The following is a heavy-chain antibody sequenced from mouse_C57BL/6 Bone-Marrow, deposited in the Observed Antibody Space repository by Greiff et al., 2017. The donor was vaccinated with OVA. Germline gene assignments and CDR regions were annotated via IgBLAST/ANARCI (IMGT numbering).Heavy chain of an antibody. CDR2: INPYNGGT. V-gene: IGHV1-19*01. CDR3: ARCHGSSLWYFDV. CDR1: GYTFTDYY. D-gene: IGHD1-1*01. J-gene: IGHJ1*03. Sequence: EVQLQQSGPVLVKPGASVKMSCKASGYTFTDYYMNWVKQSHGKSLEWIGVINPYNGGTSYNQKFKGKATLTVDKSSSTAYMQLSSLTSEASAVYFCARCHGSSLWYFDVWGTRTTVTFSS.